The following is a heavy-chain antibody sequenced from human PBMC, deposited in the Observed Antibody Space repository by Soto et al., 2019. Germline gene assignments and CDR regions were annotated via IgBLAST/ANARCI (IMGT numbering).Heavy chain of an antibody. V-gene: IGHV3-30*14. D-gene: IGHD3-22*01. J-gene: IGHJ6*02. CDR2: ISFDGTNK. CDR1: KFTFASYV. Sequence: QVQLVESGGGVVHPERSQRLSCTASKFTFASYVMHWVRQAPGEGLEWVALISFDGTNKYYADSVKGRFTISRDNSKNTMYLQMISLRPEDTAVYYCAREMIPMIMGGMSAMDVWGQGTTVTVS. CDR3: AREMIPMIMGGMSAMDV.